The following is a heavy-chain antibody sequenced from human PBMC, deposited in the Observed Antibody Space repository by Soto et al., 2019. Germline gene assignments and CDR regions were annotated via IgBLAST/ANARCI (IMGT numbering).Heavy chain of an antibody. CDR2: IWYDGSNK. CDR3: ARDLGYCSGGSCDYYYYGMDV. Sequence: LRLSCAASGFTFSSYGMHWVRQAPGKGLEWVAVIWYDGSNKYYADSVKGRFTISRDNSKNTLYLQMNSLRAEDTAVYYCARDLGYCSGGSCDYYYYGMDVWGQGTTVTVSS. J-gene: IGHJ6*02. CDR1: GFTFSSYG. D-gene: IGHD2-15*01. V-gene: IGHV3-33*01.